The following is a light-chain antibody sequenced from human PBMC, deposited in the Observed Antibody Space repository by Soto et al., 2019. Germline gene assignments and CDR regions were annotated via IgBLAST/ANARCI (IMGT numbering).Light chain of an antibody. V-gene: IGLV2-14*01. J-gene: IGLJ3*02. CDR2: EVN. Sequence: QSVLTQPASVSGSPGQSITISCTGTSSDVGGYNHVSWYQQHPDKAPKLMIYEVNNRPSGVSNRFSGSKSGNTASLTISGLQAEDEADYYCSSYAGSNNLVFGGGTKLTVL. CDR1: SSDVGGYNH. CDR3: SSYAGSNNLV.